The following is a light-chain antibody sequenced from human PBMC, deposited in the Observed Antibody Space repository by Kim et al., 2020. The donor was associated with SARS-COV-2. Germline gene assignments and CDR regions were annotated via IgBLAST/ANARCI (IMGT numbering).Light chain of an antibody. V-gene: IGKV1-5*03. CDR1: QSIRSW. Sequence: ASVGDRGTITGRASQSIRSWLAWYQQKPGKAPKLLIYKASSLESGVPSRFSGSESGTEFTLTISSLQPDDFATYYCQHYNGASRTFGQGTKVDIK. J-gene: IGKJ1*01. CDR3: QHYNGASRT. CDR2: KAS.